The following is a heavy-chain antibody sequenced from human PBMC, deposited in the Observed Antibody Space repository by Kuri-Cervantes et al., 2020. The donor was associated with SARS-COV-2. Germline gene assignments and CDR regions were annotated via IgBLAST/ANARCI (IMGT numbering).Heavy chain of an antibody. J-gene: IGHJ4*02. CDR1: GGTLSSDA. CDR2: IMLSLAIP. CDR3: ARDDGYDPSVYFDF. V-gene: IGHV1-69*04. D-gene: IGHD3-22*01. Sequence: AVKVSCKASGGTLSSDAISWVRQAPGQGFEWMERIMLSLAIPHFAQKFRDRVTITADKSTNTIYMELSNLRFEDTAIYYCARDDGYDPSVYFDFWGQGSLVTVSS.